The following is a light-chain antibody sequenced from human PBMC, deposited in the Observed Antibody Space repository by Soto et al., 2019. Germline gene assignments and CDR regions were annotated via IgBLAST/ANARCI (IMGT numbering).Light chain of an antibody. Sequence: DLQLTQSPSFLSASVGDRVTITCRASQALSNYLAWYQQKPGKAPDLLIYSASTLQSGVPSRFSGSGSETEFTLTIRDLQPEDFATYYCQQLSRYPLTFGGGTKVDIK. CDR3: QQLSRYPLT. CDR2: SAS. CDR1: QALSNY. V-gene: IGKV1-9*01. J-gene: IGKJ4*01.